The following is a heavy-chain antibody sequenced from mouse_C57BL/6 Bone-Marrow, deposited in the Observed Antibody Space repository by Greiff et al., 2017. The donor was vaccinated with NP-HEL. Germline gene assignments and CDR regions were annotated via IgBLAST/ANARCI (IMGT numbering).Heavy chain of an antibody. CDR2: IYPGSGST. J-gene: IGHJ2*01. Sequence: QVQLQQSGAELVKPGASVKMSCKASGYTFTSYWITWVKQRPGQGLKWIGDIYPGSGSTNYNEKFKSKATLTVDTSSSTAYMQLSSLTSEDSAVYYCARDYDYDDDYWGQGTTLTVSS. D-gene: IGHD2-4*01. V-gene: IGHV1-55*01. CDR3: ARDYDYDDDY. CDR1: GYTFTSYW.